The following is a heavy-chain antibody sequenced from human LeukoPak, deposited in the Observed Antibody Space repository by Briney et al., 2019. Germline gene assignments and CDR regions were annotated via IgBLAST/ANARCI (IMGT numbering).Heavy chain of an antibody. Sequence: PSETLSLTCTVSGGSISSSSYYWGWIRQPPGKGLEWIGSIYYSGSTYYNPSLKSRVTISVDMSKNQFSLKPSSVTAADTAVYYCARHEANTIRVRGFDPWGQGTLVTVSS. J-gene: IGHJ5*02. D-gene: IGHD3-3*01. V-gene: IGHV4-39*01. CDR1: GGSISSSSYY. CDR2: IYYSGST. CDR3: ARHEANTIRVRGFDP.